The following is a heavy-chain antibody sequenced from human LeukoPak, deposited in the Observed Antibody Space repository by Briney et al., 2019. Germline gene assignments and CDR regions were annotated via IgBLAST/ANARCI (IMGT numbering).Heavy chain of an antibody. CDR2: ISAYNGNT. D-gene: IGHD6-13*01. Sequence: ASVKVSCKASGYTFTSYGISWVRQAPGQGLEWMGWISAYNGNTNYAQKLQGRGTMNTDTSTSTAYMELRSLRSDDTAVYYCARVGAAAGTLGVFDYWGQGTLVTVSS. V-gene: IGHV1-18*01. CDR1: GYTFTSYG. J-gene: IGHJ4*02. CDR3: ARVGAAAGTLGVFDY.